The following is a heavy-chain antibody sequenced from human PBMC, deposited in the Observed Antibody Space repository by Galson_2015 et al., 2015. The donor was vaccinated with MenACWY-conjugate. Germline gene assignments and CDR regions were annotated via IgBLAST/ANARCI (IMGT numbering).Heavy chain of an antibody. CDR2: INSDGSAA. D-gene: IGHD2-2*01. V-gene: IGHV3-74*01. Sequence: SLRPSCAASGFTFSRYWMHWVRQSPGKGLVWVSRINSDGSAADYADSVKGRFTISRDNAKNTLYLQMNSLRAEDTAVYYCATYCSSPSCYANGAYWGQGTLVTVSS. CDR1: GFTFSRYW. CDR3: ATYCSSPSCYANGAY. J-gene: IGHJ4*02.